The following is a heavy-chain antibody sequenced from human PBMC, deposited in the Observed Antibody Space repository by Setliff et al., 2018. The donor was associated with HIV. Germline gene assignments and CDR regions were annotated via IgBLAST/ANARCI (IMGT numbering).Heavy chain of an antibody. V-gene: IGHV1-18*01. Sequence: GASVKVSCKASGYTFTSYGISWVRQAPGQGLEWMGWISAYNGNTNYAQKLQGRVTMTTDTSTSTAYMELSSLRSEDTAVYYCARELSPSSTRHWYLDLWGRGTLVTVSS. CDR3: ARELSPSSTRHWYLDL. J-gene: IGHJ2*01. CDR2: ISAYNGNT. CDR1: GYTFTSYG.